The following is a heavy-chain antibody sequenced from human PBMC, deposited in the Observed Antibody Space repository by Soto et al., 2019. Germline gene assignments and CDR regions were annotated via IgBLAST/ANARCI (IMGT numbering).Heavy chain of an antibody. V-gene: IGHV1-46*01. Sequence: QGRLVQSGAEVKKPGASVNVSCKASGYPFTTFYMHWVRQAPGQGLEWMGVIDPSGGTTDYAETFQDSIVMTPDWSTSTAYMELTNLRSDDTAVYYCTRGGGDVVVVHDVRQGGAAVGASWGQGTLVTVSS. J-gene: IGHJ1*01. CDR3: TRGGGDVVVVHDVRQGGAAVGAS. D-gene: IGHD2-15*01. CDR2: IDPSGGTT. CDR1: GYPFTTFY.